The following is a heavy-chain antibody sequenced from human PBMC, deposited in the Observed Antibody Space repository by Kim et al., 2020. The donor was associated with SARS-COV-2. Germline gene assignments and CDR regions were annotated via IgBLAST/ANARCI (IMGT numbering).Heavy chain of an antibody. J-gene: IGHJ2*01. CDR1: GFTVSSNH. Sequence: GGSLRLSCAASGFTVSSNHMSWVRQAPGKGLEWVSVIYSGGNTYYADSVKGRFSISRDNSKNMVYLEMNSLRAEDTAVYYCARGSRACTCPDLWGRGTLVTVSS. CDR2: IYSGGNT. CDR3: ARGSRACTCPDL. V-gene: IGHV3-66*01.